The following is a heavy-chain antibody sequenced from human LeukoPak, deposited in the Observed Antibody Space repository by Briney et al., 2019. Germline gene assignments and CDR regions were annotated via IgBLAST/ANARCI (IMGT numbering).Heavy chain of an antibody. CDR2: ISXSSSTI. CDR3: ARDPYDSSWFDP. CDR1: GFTFSSXX. Sequence: GGSLRLSCAXSGFTFSSXXXXXXXXXXXXXXXXVSYISXSSSTIXYXXXVXGXXXXXRDNAKNSLYLQMNSLRDEDTAVYYCARDPYDSSWFDPWGQGTLVTVSS. J-gene: IGHJ5*02. D-gene: IGHD3-22*01. V-gene: IGHV3-48*02.